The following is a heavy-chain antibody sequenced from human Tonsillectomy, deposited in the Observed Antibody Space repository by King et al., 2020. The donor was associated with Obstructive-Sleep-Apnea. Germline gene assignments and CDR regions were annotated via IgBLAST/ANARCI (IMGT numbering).Heavy chain of an antibody. V-gene: IGHV5-51*01. J-gene: IGHJ4*02. D-gene: IGHD5-18*01. CDR3: SRLLGGSGYSYGYIDY. CDR2: IYSGDSDT. CDR1: GYSFTSYW. Sequence: QLVQSGAEVKKPGESLKFSCKGSGYSFTSYWIGWVRQMPGKGLEWMGIIYSGDSDTRYSPSFQGQVTISADKSNSTAYLQGGRLKASDTAMYYWSRLLGGSGYSYGYIDYWGQGTLVTVSS.